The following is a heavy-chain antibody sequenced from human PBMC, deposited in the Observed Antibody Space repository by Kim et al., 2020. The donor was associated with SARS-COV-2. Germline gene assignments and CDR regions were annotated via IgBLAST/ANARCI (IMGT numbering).Heavy chain of an antibody. D-gene: IGHD3-10*01. J-gene: IGHJ3*02. V-gene: IGHV4-59*12. Sequence: SETLSLTCTVSGGSISTYYWSWVRQPPGKGLEWIGYVYYTGSTNYNPSLRSRVTISVDTSKNQFSLTLASVTAADTAVYYCARDDRGVDGIDAFDNWGPGTVVTVSS. CDR3: ARDDRGVDGIDAFDN. CDR1: GGSISTYY. CDR2: VYYTGST.